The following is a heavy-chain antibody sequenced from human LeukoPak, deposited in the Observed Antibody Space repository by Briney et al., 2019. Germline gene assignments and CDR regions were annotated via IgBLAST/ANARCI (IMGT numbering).Heavy chain of an antibody. Sequence: SETLSLTCAVYDESFSPHYWSWIRQPPRKGLEWIGEIIHSESTTYNPSLKSRVTISLDTSKKQFSLNLKSVTAADTAIYYCARGMVLDSWGQGTLVTVSS. V-gene: IGHV4-34*01. D-gene: IGHD3-10*01. CDR2: IIHSEST. J-gene: IGHJ4*02. CDR1: DESFSPHY. CDR3: ARGMVLDS.